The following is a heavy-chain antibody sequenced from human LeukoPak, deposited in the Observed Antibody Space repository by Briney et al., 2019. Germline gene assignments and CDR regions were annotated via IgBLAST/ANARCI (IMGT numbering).Heavy chain of an antibody. CDR1: GFTFSSYS. J-gene: IGHJ3*02. Sequence: PGGSLRLSCAASGFTFSSYSMNWVRQAPGKGLEWVSSISSSSSYIYYADSVKGRFTISRDNAKNSLYLQMNSLRAEDTAVYYCARVLSITMVRGVIKPRYAFDIWGQGTMVTVSS. D-gene: IGHD3-10*01. V-gene: IGHV3-21*01. CDR2: ISSSSSYI. CDR3: ARVLSITMVRGVIKPRYAFDI.